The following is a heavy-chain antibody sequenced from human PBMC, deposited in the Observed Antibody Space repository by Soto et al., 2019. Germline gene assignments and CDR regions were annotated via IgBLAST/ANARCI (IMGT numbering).Heavy chain of an antibody. V-gene: IGHV5-51*01. Sequence: ESLKISCKGSGYSFTSYWIGWVRQMPGKGVEWMGIIYPGDSDTRYSPCLQGQVTISADKSISTAYLQWSSLKASYTAMYYCARRGGYCSGCICYSEGWFAPWGQGTLVTFS. CDR1: GYSFTSYW. CDR3: ARRGGYCSGCICYSEGWFAP. J-gene: IGHJ5*02. CDR2: IYPGDSDT. D-gene: IGHD2-15*01.